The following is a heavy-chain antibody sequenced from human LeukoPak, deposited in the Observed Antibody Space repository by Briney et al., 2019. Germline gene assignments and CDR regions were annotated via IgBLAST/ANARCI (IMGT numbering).Heavy chain of an antibody. V-gene: IGHV3-23*01. Sequence: PGGSLSLSCAASGFTFSRFAMSWVRQAAGKGLEWVSAISGSGGSTYYADSMKGRFTISRDNSKNTLYLQMNSLRAEDTAVYYCAKVPYSSSWYWLDYWGQGTLVTVSS. D-gene: IGHD6-13*01. CDR1: GFTFSRFA. J-gene: IGHJ4*02. CDR2: ISGSGGST. CDR3: AKVPYSSSWYWLDY.